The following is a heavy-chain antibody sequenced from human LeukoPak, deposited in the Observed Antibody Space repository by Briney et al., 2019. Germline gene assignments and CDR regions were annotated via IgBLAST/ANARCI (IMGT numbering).Heavy chain of an antibody. J-gene: IGHJ6*02. V-gene: IGHV3-21*01. D-gene: IGHD3-3*01. CDR3: ARATTLDYDFWSGKVDYYYYGMDV. CDR2: ISSSSSYI. Sequence: GGSLRLSCAASGFTFSSYAMSWVRQAPGKGLEWVSSISSSSSYIYYADSVKGRFTISRDNAKNSLYLQMNSLRAEDTAVYYCARATTLDYDFWSGKVDYYYYGMDVWGQGTTVTVSS. CDR1: GFTFSSYA.